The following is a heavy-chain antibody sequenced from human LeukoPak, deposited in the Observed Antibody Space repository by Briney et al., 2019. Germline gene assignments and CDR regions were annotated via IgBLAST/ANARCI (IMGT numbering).Heavy chain of an antibody. CDR1: GHTFTGYY. D-gene: IGHD5-18*01. V-gene: IGHV1-18*04. CDR3: ARDSPYSYGYYFDY. Sequence: ASVEVSCKASGHTFTGYYMHWVRQAPGQGLEWMGWISAYNGNTNYAQKLQGRVTMTTDTSTSTAYMELRSLRSDDTAVYYCARDSPYSYGYYFDYWGQGTLVTVSS. J-gene: IGHJ4*02. CDR2: ISAYNGNT.